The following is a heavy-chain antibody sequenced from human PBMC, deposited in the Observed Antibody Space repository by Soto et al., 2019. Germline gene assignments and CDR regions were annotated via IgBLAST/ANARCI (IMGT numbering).Heavy chain of an antibody. Sequence: PGGSLRLSCAASGFTFSDSAMHWVRQASGKGLEWVGRIRNKGNNYATAYTASVKGRFTTSRDDSKNTVYLQMNSLKIDDTAVYYCTSRRDWTAVGPLDYWGLGTLVTSPQ. D-gene: IGHD5-18*01. CDR3: TSRRDWTAVGPLDY. CDR1: GFTFSDSA. V-gene: IGHV3-73*01. CDR2: IRNKGNNYAT. J-gene: IGHJ4*02.